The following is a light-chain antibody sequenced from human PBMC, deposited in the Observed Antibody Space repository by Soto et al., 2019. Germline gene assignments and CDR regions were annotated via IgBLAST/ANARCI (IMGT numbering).Light chain of an antibody. CDR1: SSDVGGYNF. J-gene: IGLJ3*02. V-gene: IGLV2-8*01. CDR2: EVS. CDR3: SSYAGGIKWV. Sequence: QSVLTQPPFASGSPGQSVTISCTGTSSDVGGYNFVSWYQQHPGKAPKFMIYEVSKRPSGVPDRFSGSKSGNTASLTVSGLQAEDEADYYCSSYAGGIKWVFGGGTKVTVL.